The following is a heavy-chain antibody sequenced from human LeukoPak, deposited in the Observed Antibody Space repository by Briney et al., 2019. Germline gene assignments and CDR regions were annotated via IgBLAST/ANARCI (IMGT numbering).Heavy chain of an antibody. D-gene: IGHD1-1*01. CDR2: INPDSGGT. CDR3: ARDPRYDASH. V-gene: IGHV1-2*02. J-gene: IGHJ4*02. CDR1: GYTFTGYY. Sequence: GASVKVSCTASGYTFTGYYMHWVRQAPGQGLEWMGWINPDSGGTNYAQKFQGRVTMTRDTSISTAYLELSRLSSDDTAVYSCARDPRYDASHWGQGTLVTVSS.